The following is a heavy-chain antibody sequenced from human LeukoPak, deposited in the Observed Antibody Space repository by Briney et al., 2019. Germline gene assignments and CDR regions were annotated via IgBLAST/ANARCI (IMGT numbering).Heavy chain of an antibody. CDR3: ATLAVAGTNWYFDL. J-gene: IGHJ2*01. V-gene: IGHV4-59*01. Sequence: SETLSLTCTVSGGSISSYYWSWIRQPPGKGLEWIGYIYYSGSTNYNPSLKSRVTISVDTSKNQFSLKMSSVTAADTAVYYCATLAVAGTNWYFDLWGRGTLVTVSS. CDR1: GGSISSYY. D-gene: IGHD6-19*01. CDR2: IYYSGST.